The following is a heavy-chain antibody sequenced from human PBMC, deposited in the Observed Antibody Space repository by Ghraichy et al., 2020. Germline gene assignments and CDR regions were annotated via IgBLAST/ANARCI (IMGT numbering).Heavy chain of an antibody. J-gene: IGHJ6*03. CDR3: ARGGGDGYNLAYYYYYYMDV. V-gene: IGHV4-34*01. Sequence: GSLSLTCAVYGGSFSGYYWSWIRQPPGKGLEWIGEINHSGSTNYNPSLKSRVTISVDTSKNQFSLKLSSVTAADTAVYYCARGGGDGYNLAYYYYYYMDVWGKGTTVTVSS. CDR1: GGSFSGYY. CDR2: INHSGST. D-gene: IGHD5-24*01.